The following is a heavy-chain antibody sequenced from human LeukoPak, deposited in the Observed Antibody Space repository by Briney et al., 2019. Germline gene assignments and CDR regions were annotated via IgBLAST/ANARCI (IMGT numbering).Heavy chain of an antibody. V-gene: IGHV4-4*07. D-gene: IGHD5-18*01. Sequence: SETLSLTCTVSVGSISSYYWSWIRQPPGKGLERIGRIYTSVSTNYNPSLKSRVTMSVDTSKNQFSLKLSSVTAADTAVYYCARGSVYSYGYVWFDPWGQGTLVTVSS. CDR2: IYTSVST. J-gene: IGHJ5*02. CDR3: ARGSVYSYGYVWFDP. CDR1: VGSISSYY.